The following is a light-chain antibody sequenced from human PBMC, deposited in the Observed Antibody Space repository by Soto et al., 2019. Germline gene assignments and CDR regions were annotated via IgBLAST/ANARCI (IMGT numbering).Light chain of an antibody. J-gene: IGLJ3*02. V-gene: IGLV2-11*01. CDR2: DVT. CDR3: CSSAGTWEGV. Sequence: QSALTQPRSVSGSPGQSVTISCTGTSSDVGGYNFVSWYQQYPGKAPKLMIYDVTERPSGVPDRFSGSKSGNTASLTISGLQADDEADYSFCSSAGTWEGVFGGGTQLTVL. CDR1: SSDVGGYNF.